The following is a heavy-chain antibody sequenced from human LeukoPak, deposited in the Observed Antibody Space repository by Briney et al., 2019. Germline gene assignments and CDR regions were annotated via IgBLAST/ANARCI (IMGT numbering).Heavy chain of an antibody. J-gene: IGHJ5*02. CDR1: GFTFSDYY. Sequence: GGSLRLSCAASGFTFSDYYMSWIRQAPGKGLEWVSYISSSGSTIYYADSVKGRFTISRDNAKNSLYLQMNSPRAEDTAVYYCARGGYCSSTSCYNNWFDPWGQGTLVTVSS. V-gene: IGHV3-11*04. CDR3: ARGGYCSSTSCYNNWFDP. CDR2: ISSSGSTI. D-gene: IGHD2-2*02.